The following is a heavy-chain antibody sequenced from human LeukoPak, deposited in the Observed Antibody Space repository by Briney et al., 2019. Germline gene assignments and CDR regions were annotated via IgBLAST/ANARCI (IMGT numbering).Heavy chain of an antibody. D-gene: IGHD4-17*01. V-gene: IGHV1-2*02. CDR3: AIVTTADGY. CDR1: GYTFTSYY. J-gene: IGHJ4*02. Sequence: ASVKVSCKASGYTFTSYYIHWVRQAPGQGLEWMGWINPTHGGTDFDQKFQGRVTMTRDRSITTAYMELTRLISDDTAMYYCAIVTTADGYWGQGTPLTVSS. CDR2: INPTHGGT.